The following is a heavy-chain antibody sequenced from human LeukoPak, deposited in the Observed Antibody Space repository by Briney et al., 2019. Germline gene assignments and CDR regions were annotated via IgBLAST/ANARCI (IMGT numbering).Heavy chain of an antibody. D-gene: IGHD6-19*01. CDR2: IYYSGST. CDR1: GGSISSSSYY. CDR3: AREAKSSGWYADPFDY. V-gene: IGHV4-39*07. J-gene: IGHJ4*02. Sequence: PSETLSLTCTVSGGSISSSSYYWGWLRQPPGKGLEWIGSIYYSGSTYYNPSLRSRVTISVDTSKNQFSLKLSSVTAADTAVYYCAREAKSSGWYADPFDYWGQGTLVTVSS.